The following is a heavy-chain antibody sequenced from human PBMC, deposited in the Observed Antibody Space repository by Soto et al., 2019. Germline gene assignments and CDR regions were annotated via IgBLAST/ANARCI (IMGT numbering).Heavy chain of an antibody. CDR3: ARMDDNDFDYYYYGMDV. V-gene: IGHV4-34*01. J-gene: IGHJ6*02. Sequence: QVQLQQWGAGLLKPSETLSLTCAVYGGSFSGYYWSWIRQPPGKGLEWIGEINHSGSTNYNPSLKSRVTISVDTSKSQFSLKLSSVTAADTAVYYCARMDDNDFDYYYYGMDVWGQGTTVTVSS. CDR2: INHSGST. CDR1: GGSFSGYY. D-gene: IGHD3-16*01.